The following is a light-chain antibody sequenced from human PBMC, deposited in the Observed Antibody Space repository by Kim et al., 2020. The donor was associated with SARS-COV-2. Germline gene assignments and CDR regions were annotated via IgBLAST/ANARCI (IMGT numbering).Light chain of an antibody. Sequence: SYELTQPPSVSVSPGQTASITCSGDKLGDKYACWYQQKPGQSPVLVIYQDNKRPSGIPERFSGSNSGNTATLTISGTQATDEADYYCQAWDSSTGVFGGGTQLTVL. CDR2: QDN. J-gene: IGLJ3*02. CDR3: QAWDSSTGV. CDR1: KLGDKY. V-gene: IGLV3-1*01.